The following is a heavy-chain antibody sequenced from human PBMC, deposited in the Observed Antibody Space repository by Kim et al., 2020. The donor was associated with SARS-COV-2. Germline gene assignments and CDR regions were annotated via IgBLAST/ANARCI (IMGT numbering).Heavy chain of an antibody. V-gene: IGHV1-46*01. J-gene: IGHJ4*02. CDR1: GYTFTSYY. D-gene: IGHD2-15*01. CDR3: ARDRGDGGVVVYYFDY. CDR2: INPSGGST. Sequence: ASVKVSCKASGYTFTSYYMHWVRQAPGQGLEWMGIINPSGGSTSYAQKFQGRVTMTRDTSTSTVYMELSSLRSEDTAVYYCARDRGDGGVVVYYFDYWGQGTLVTVSS.